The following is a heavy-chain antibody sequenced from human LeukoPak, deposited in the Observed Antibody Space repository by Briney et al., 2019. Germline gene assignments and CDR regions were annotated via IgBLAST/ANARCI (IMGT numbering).Heavy chain of an antibody. D-gene: IGHD1-26*01. CDR2: INPNSGDT. J-gene: IGHJ5*02. Sequence: GASVKVSCKASGYTFTGYYIHWVRQAPGQGLEWMGWINPNSGDTNYAQKFQGRVTITADESTSTAYMELSSLRSEDTAVYYCARWEDTPLYNWFDPWGQGTLVTVSS. CDR1: GYTFTGYY. V-gene: IGHV1-2*02. CDR3: ARWEDTPLYNWFDP.